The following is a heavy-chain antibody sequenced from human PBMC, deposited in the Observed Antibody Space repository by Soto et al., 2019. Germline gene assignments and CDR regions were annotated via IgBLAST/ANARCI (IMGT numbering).Heavy chain of an antibody. V-gene: IGHV1-46*01. CDR2: IDPGGGST. CDR3: ARDLRDGYNQYYYGMDV. Sequence: ASVKVSCKVSGYTLTEFSMHWVRQAPGKGLEWMGIIDPGGGSTSYAQKFQGRVTMTGDTSTSTVYMELSSPRSEDTAVYYCARDLRDGYNQYYYGMDVWGQGTTVTVSS. D-gene: IGHD5-12*01. CDR1: GYTLTEFS. J-gene: IGHJ6*02.